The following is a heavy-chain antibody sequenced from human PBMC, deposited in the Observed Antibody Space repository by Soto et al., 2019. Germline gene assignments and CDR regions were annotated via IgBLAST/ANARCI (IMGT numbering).Heavy chain of an antibody. CDR1: NGSISSSNW. D-gene: IGHD5-12*01. V-gene: IGHV4-4*02. Sequence: QVQLQESGPGLVKPSGTLSLTCTVSNGSISSSNWWGWVRQSPGKGLEWIGEVAQNGYIGSIPSLKSRLTILLDKPTNRLSLRLTSVTAADTAVYYCARNRLDGYDFDSWGQGILVTVSS. CDR2: VAQNGYI. J-gene: IGHJ4*02. CDR3: ARNRLDGYDFDS.